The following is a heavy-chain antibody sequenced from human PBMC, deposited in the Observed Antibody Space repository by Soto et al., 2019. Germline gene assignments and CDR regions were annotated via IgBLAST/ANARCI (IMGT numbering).Heavy chain of an antibody. D-gene: IGHD6-19*01. CDR2: IYYSGST. CDR1: GGSVSSGSYY. V-gene: IGHV4-61*01. J-gene: IGHJ6*02. CDR3: AREGVAVAGTVAYYYYGMDV. Sequence: SETLSLTCTVSGGSVSSGSYYWSWIRQPPGKGLEWIGYIYYSGSTNYNPSLKSRVTISVDTSKNQFSLKLSSVTAADTAVYYCAREGVAVAGTVAYYYYGMDVWGHGTTVTVSS.